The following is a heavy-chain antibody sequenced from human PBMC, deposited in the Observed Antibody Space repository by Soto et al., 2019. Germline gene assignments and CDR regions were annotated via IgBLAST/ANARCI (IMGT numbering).Heavy chain of an antibody. CDR3: ARGKRASRYRCFGP. J-gene: IGHJ5*02. V-gene: IGHV3-7*01. CDR2: IKEDGSEK. Sequence: PGGSLRLSCAASGFDFSSDWMTWVRQAPGKGLEWVANIKEDGSEKYYVDSVKGRFTISRDNAKNSLYLQMNSLRADDTGVYYCARGKRASRYRCFGPWGRGTLVTVSS. D-gene: IGHD5-18*01. CDR1: GFDFSSDW.